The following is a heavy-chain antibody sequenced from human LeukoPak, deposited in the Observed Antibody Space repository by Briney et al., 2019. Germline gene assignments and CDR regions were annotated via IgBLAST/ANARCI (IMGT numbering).Heavy chain of an antibody. CDR3: AKDRTIFGVVPRPIDY. Sequence: GGSLRLSCAASGFTFSSYSMNWVRQAPGKGLEWVSSISSSSSYIYYADSVKGRFTISRDNAKNSLYLQMNSLRAEDTAVYYCAKDRTIFGVVPRPIDYWGQGTLVTVSS. J-gene: IGHJ4*02. D-gene: IGHD3-3*01. V-gene: IGHV3-21*04. CDR1: GFTFSSYS. CDR2: ISSSSSYI.